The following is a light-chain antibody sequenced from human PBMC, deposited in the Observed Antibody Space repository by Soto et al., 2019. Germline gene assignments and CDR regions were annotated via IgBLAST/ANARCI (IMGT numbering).Light chain of an antibody. CDR3: LQDYGDSWT. CDR1: RDVGSD. J-gene: IGKJ1*01. CDR2: AAS. Sequence: QMTQSPSSLSASVGNTSTITCRASRDVGSDVSWYQQKPGQAPKLLIYAASNLYTGVPSRFSGSRSGTEFTLTISSLQPEDFASYYCLQDYGDSWTFGQGTKVDIK. V-gene: IGKV1-6*01.